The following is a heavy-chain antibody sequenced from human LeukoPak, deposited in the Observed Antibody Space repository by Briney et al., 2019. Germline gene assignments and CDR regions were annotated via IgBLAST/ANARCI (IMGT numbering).Heavy chain of an antibody. CDR3: AGTYYYDSSGSYRAFDI. CDR1: GGTFSSYA. Sequence: SVKVSCKASGGTFSSYAISWVRQAPGQGLEWMGGIIPIFGTANYAQKFQGRVTIATDESTSTAYMELSSLRSEDTAVYYCAGTYYYDSSGSYRAFDIWGQGTMVTVSS. CDR2: IIPIFGTA. D-gene: IGHD3-22*01. J-gene: IGHJ3*02. V-gene: IGHV1-69*05.